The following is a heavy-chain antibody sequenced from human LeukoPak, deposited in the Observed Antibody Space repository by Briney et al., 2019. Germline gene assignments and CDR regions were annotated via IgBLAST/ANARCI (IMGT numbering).Heavy chain of an antibody. CDR2: IKQDGSEK. J-gene: IGHJ5*02. CDR3: ARRVVVVPAAMPESENWFDP. V-gene: IGHV3-7*03. CDR1: GFTFSSYW. D-gene: IGHD2-2*01. Sequence: GGSLRLSCAASGFTFSSYWMSWVRQAPGKGLEWLANIKQDGSEKYYVDSVKGRFTISRDNAKNSLYLQMNSLRAEDTAVYYCARRVVVVPAAMPESENWFDPWGQGTLVTVSS.